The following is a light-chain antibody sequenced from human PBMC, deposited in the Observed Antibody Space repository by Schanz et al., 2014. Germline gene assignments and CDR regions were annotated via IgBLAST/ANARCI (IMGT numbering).Light chain of an antibody. CDR1: QSVLYSPNNKNY. CDR3: QQYYSSPRT. V-gene: IGKV4-1*01. Sequence: DIVMTQSPDSLAVSLGERATINCKSSQSVLYSPNNKNYLTWYQQKPGQPPKLLIYWASTRESGVPDRFSGSGSGTDFTLTINSLQAEDVAVYYCQQYYSSPRTFGPGTKVEIK. CDR2: WAS. J-gene: IGKJ1*01.